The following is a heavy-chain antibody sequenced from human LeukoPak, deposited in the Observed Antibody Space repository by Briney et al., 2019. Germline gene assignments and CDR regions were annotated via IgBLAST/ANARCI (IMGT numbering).Heavy chain of an antibody. J-gene: IGHJ6*03. CDR1: GFTFTSSA. V-gene: IGHV1-58*01. Sequence: SVKVSCKASGFTFTSSAVQWVRQARGQRLEWIGWIVVGSGNTNYAQKFQERVTITRDMSTSTAYMELSSLRSEDTAVYYCALWFGEDYYMDVWGKGTTVTVSS. CDR3: ALWFGEDYYMDV. CDR2: IVVGSGNT. D-gene: IGHD3-10*01.